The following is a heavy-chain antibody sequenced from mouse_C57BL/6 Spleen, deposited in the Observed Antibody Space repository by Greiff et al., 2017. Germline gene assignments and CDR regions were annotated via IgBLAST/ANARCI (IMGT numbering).Heavy chain of an antibody. Sequence: VHVKQSGPELVKPGASVKISCKASGYSFTDYNMNWVKQSNGKSLEWIGVINPNYGTTSYNQKFKGKATLTVDQSSSTAYMQLNSLTSEDSAVYYCAPLYDGHYRGFAYWGQGTLVTVSA. D-gene: IGHD2-3*01. CDR2: INPNYGTT. CDR1: GYSFTDYN. J-gene: IGHJ3*01. V-gene: IGHV1-39*01. CDR3: APLYDGHYRGFAY.